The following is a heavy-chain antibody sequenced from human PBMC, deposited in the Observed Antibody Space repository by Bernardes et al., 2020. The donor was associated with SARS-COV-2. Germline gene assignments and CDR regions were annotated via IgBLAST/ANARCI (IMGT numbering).Heavy chain of an antibody. D-gene: IGHD6-13*01. J-gene: IGHJ4*02. CDR1: GFNFNNYA. CDR2: INWSGTNV. V-gene: IGHV3-9*01. Sequence: GGSLRLSCEASGFNFNNYAMNWVRQAPGKGLEWVSGINWSGTNVGYADSVKGRFSLSRDSAKKSLYLQMNTLRPEDTGLYYCAREKPYRSRKFGGMLDSWGQGTLVTVSS. CDR3: AREKPYRSRKFGGMLDS.